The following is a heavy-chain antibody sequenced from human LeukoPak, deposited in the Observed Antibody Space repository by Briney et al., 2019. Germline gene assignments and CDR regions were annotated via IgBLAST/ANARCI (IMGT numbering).Heavy chain of an antibody. CDR1: GFTFSNSD. J-gene: IGHJ5*02. Sequence: GGSLRLSCATSGFTFSNSDMNWVRQAPGKGLEWVSSITTTSSYIYYADSVRGRFTISRDNAKNSLYLHMDSLRAEDTAVYYCARSGCPGGSCYLRYSWLDLWGRGTLVTVSS. V-gene: IGHV3-21*01. D-gene: IGHD2-15*01. CDR3: ARSGCPGGSCYLRYSWLDL. CDR2: ITTTSSYI.